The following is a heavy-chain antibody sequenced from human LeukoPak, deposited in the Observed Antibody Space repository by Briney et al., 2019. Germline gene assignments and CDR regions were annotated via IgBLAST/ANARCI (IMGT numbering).Heavy chain of an antibody. CDR1: GFTFSSYA. J-gene: IGHJ4*02. CDR2: ISYDGSNK. V-gene: IGHV3-30*04. D-gene: IGHD1-14*01. CDR3: ARDSGGSYFSY. Sequence: GRSLRLSCAASGFTFSSYAMHWVRQAPGKGLEWVAGISYDGSNKYYADSVKGRFTISRDNSKNTLYLQMNSLRAEDTAVYYCARDSGGSYFSYWGQGTLVTVSS.